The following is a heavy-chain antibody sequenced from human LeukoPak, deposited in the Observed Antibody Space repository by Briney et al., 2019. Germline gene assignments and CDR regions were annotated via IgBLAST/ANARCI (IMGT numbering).Heavy chain of an antibody. CDR3: ARDTADYGSGSYYQDY. Sequence: SVKVSCKASGGTFSSYAISWVRQAPGPGLESMGGIIPIFGTANYAQKFQGRVTITADESTSTAYMELSSLRSEDTAVYYCARDTADYGSGSYYQDYWGQGTLVTVSS. D-gene: IGHD3-10*01. J-gene: IGHJ4*02. V-gene: IGHV1-69*13. CDR1: GGTFSSYA. CDR2: IIPIFGTA.